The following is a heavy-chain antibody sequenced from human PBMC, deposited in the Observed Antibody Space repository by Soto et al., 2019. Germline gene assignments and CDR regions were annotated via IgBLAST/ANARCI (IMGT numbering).Heavy chain of an antibody. CDR2: ISYDGSNK. CDR1: GFTFSSYG. Sequence: PGGSLRLSCAASGFTFSSYGMHWVRQAPGKGLEWVAVISYDGSNKYYADSVKGRFTISRDNSKNTLYLQMNSLRAEDTAVYYCAKDRIAAFDYWGQGTLVTVYS. V-gene: IGHV3-30*18. D-gene: IGHD6-13*01. CDR3: AKDRIAAFDY. J-gene: IGHJ4*02.